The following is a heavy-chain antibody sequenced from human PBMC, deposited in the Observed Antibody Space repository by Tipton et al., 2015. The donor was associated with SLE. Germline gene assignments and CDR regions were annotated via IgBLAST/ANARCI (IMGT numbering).Heavy chain of an antibody. V-gene: IGHV4-31*03. CDR1: GGSINSGNYY. CDR2: ISHRGTT. Sequence: TLSLTCSVSGGSINSGNYYWNWIRQHPVRGLEWIGYISHRGTTSYNPSLKSRGTISRDTSNNRFSLKLTSVTAADSAKYYCMRDALEGSYFDTWGQGILVTVSS. CDR3: MRDALEGSYFDT. D-gene: IGHD5-18*01. J-gene: IGHJ5*02.